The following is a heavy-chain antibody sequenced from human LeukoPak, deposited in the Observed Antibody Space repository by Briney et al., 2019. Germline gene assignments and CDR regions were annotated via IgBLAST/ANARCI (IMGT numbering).Heavy chain of an antibody. Sequence: ASVTVSCKASGYSFTDYYIHWVRQAPGQGLEWMGCIHPNSGDTHYAQTFQGRVTLTRDTSITTGYMELIRLTSGDTAFYYCAAIVAARATEFDFWGQGTLVTVSS. V-gene: IGHV1-2*02. CDR2: IHPNSGDT. J-gene: IGHJ4*02. D-gene: IGHD1-26*01. CDR1: GYSFTDYY. CDR3: AAIVAARATEFDF.